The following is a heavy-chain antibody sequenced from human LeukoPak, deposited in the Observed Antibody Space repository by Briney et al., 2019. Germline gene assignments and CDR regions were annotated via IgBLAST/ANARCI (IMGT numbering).Heavy chain of an antibody. Sequence: GGSLRLSCAASGFTFSSYWMSWVRQAPGKGLEWVANIKQDGSEKYYVDSVKGRFTISRDNAKNSLYLQMNGLRAEDTAVYYCARTRGYSYGYSDYWGQGTLVTVSS. D-gene: IGHD5-18*01. CDR1: GFTFSSYW. J-gene: IGHJ4*02. V-gene: IGHV3-7*01. CDR3: ARTRGYSYGYSDY. CDR2: IKQDGSEK.